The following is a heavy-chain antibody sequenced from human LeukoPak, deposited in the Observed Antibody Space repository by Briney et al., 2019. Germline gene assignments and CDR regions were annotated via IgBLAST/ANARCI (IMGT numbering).Heavy chain of an antibody. CDR3: ARDSGTTGEVKFDP. Sequence: SETLSLTCTVSGGSISGYYWNWIRQPPGKGLEWIGYIYYSGNTNYNPSLKSRVTMSVDTSKYQFSLKLSSVTAADTAVYYCARDSGTTGEVKFDPWGQGTLVTVSS. V-gene: IGHV4-59*12. CDR2: IYYSGNT. J-gene: IGHJ5*02. CDR1: GGSISGYY. D-gene: IGHD3-10*01.